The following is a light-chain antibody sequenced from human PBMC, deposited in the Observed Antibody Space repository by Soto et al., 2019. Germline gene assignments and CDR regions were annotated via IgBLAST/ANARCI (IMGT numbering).Light chain of an antibody. V-gene: IGLV4-69*01. J-gene: IGLJ2*01. CDR2: VNSDGSH. CDR1: SGHSNYA. CDR3: QTWGTGVQGV. Sequence: QPVLTQSPSASASLGASVKLTCTLSSGHSNYAIAWHQQQPEKGPRYLMKVNSDGSHTKGDGIPDRFSGSISGAARYLTISGLRSEDEADYYCQTWGTGVQGVFGGGTKLTVL.